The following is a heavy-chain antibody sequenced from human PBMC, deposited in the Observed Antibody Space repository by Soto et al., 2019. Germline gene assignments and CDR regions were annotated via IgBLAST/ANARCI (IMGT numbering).Heavy chain of an antibody. V-gene: IGHV1-3*01. Sequence: QVHLVQSGAEVQKPGASVRISCQASGYAFTTSAIHWVRQAPGQSLEWMGWINPATGDTKYSQNVRGRVTFALDTSATKAYMDLRSLASHDTAVYYCARASGRSKLLPFYFDPWGQGNQVTVAS. J-gene: IGHJ5*02. D-gene: IGHD1-26*01. CDR2: INPATGDT. CDR1: GYAFTTSA. CDR3: ARASGRSKLLPFYFDP.